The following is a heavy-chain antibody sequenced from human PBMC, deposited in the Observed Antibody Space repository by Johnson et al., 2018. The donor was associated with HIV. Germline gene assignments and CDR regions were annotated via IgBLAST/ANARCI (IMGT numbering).Heavy chain of an antibody. J-gene: IGHJ3*02. V-gene: IGHV3-30*14. Sequence: QVQLVESGGGLVQPGGSLRLSCAASGFTFSSYAMSWVRQAPGKGLEWVAVISYDGSNKYYADSVKGRFTISRDNSKNTLYLQMNTLRAEDTAVYYCAREAGAFDIWGQGTTVTVSS. CDR1: GFTFSSYA. CDR2: ISYDGSNK. CDR3: AREAGAFDI.